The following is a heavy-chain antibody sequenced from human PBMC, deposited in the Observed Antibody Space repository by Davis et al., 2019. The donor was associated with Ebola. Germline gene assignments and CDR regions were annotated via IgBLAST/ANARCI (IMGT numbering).Heavy chain of an antibody. CDR2: INRDGTTT. J-gene: IGHJ5*02. CDR3: MSLTGGS. CDR1: GFPLSNNW. V-gene: IGHV3-74*01. D-gene: IGHD3-16*01. Sequence: GESPKTPRTVPGFPLSNNWMSRVRQAPGKGPVWVSSINRDGTTTTYADPVKGRFTLSRDNPKNTLYLQMNSLGAEDTAVEYCMSLTGGSWGQGTLVTVSS.